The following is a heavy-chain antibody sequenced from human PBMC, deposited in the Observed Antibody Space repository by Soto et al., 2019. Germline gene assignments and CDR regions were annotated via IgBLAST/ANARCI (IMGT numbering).Heavy chain of an antibody. Sequence: QVQLVQSGAEVKKPGASVKVSCKASGYTFTSYYMHWVRQAPGQGLEWMGIINPSGGSTSYAQKFQGRVTMTRDKSTSTVYMELSSLRSEDTAVYYCARGNLRYFDWLLPGFDYWGQGNLVTVSS. D-gene: IGHD3-9*01. CDR1: GYTFTSYY. V-gene: IGHV1-46*01. CDR3: ARGNLRYFDWLLPGFDY. J-gene: IGHJ4*02. CDR2: INPSGGST.